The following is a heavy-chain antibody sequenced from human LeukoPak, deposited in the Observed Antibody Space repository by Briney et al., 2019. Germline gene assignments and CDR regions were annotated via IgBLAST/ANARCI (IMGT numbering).Heavy chain of an antibody. CDR3: AGDNGVEQGGFDY. J-gene: IGHJ4*02. CDR1: GFTFSSYS. CDR2: ISSSSSYI. V-gene: IGHV3-21*01. Sequence: GGSLRLSCAASGFTFSSYSMNWVRQAPGKGLEWVSSISSSSSYIYYADSVKGRFTISRDNAKNSLYLQMNSLRAEDTAVYYCAGDNGVEQGGFDYWGQGTLVTVSS. D-gene: IGHD2-8*01.